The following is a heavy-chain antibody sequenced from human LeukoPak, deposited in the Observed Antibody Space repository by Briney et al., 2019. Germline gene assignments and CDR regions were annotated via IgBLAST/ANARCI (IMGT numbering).Heavy chain of an antibody. V-gene: IGHV4-4*07. CDR3: ARVYYYDSSGYLDAFDI. J-gene: IGHJ3*02. CDR2: IYTSGST. Sequence: KPSETLSLTCTVSGGSISSYYWGWIRQPAGKGLEWIGRIYTSGSTNYNPSLKSRVTMSVDTSKNQFSLKLSSVTAADTAVYYCARVYYYDSSGYLDAFDIWGQGTMVTVSS. D-gene: IGHD3-22*01. CDR1: GGSISSYY.